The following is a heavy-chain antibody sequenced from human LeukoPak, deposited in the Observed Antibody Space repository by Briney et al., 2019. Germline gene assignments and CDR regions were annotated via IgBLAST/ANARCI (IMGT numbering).Heavy chain of an antibody. Sequence: GGSLRLSCAASGFTFGTHYMNWVRQAPGKWLEWVANINQDGSETYYVDSVKGRFTISRDNAKNSLYLQMNTLRVEDTAVYYCARGFNNAYNYAWGQGTLVTVSS. CDR2: INQDGSET. J-gene: IGHJ4*02. CDR1: GFTFGTHY. D-gene: IGHD5-24*01. CDR3: ARGFNNAYNYA. V-gene: IGHV3-7*01.